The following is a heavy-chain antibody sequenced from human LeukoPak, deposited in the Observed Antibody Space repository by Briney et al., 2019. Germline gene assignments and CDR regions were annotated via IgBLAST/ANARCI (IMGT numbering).Heavy chain of an antibody. J-gene: IGHJ4*02. CDR1: GGSNSSYY. CDR2: IYYSGST. D-gene: IGHD4-17*01. CDR3: ARFNDYGDYLFDY. V-gene: IGHV4-59*01. Sequence: SETLSLTCTVSGGSNSSYYWSWIRQPPGKGLEWIGYIYYSGSTNYNPSLKSRVTISVDTSKNQFSLKLSSVTAADTAVYYCARFNDYGDYLFDYWGQGTLVTVSS.